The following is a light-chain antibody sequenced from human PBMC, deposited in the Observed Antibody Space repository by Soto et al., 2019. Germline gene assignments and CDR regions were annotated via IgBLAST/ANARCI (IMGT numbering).Light chain of an antibody. Sequence: QSALTQPPSASGSPGQSVTISCTGSSSDIGAYNFGSWYQQHPGKAPKVIISEVYKRPSGVPSRFSGSKSGNTASLTISGLHADDEADSYCSAHAGSNNPLAFGGGTKVTVL. CDR2: EVY. V-gene: IGLV2-8*01. CDR3: SAHAGSNNPLA. J-gene: IGLJ1*01. CDR1: SSDIGAYNF.